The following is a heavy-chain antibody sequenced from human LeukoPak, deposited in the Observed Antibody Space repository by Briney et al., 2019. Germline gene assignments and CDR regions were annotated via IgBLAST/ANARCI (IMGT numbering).Heavy chain of an antibody. V-gene: IGHV4-59*11. CDR1: GYSISSHY. Sequence: SETLSLTCSVSGYSISSHYWSWIRQPPGKGLEWIGFFYDSGSTNYKSSLKSRVTMSVDTSKNQFSLKLSSVTAADTAVYYCARVLQNYYHLDVWGTGTTVTVSS. CDR2: FYDSGST. CDR3: ARVLQNYYHLDV. J-gene: IGHJ6*03. D-gene: IGHD2/OR15-2a*01.